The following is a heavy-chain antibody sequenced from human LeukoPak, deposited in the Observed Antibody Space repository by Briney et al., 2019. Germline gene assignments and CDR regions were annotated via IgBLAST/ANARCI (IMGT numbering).Heavy chain of an antibody. J-gene: IGHJ4*02. CDR1: GFTFSSYW. D-gene: IGHD6-13*01. Sequence: GGSLRLSCAASGFTFSSYWMHWVRQAPGKGLVWVSCIKSDGSSTTYADSVKGRFTISRDNAKNTLHLQMNSLRAEDTAVYYCTRDSSSWYYDYWGQGTLVTVSS. CDR3: TRDSSSWYYDY. V-gene: IGHV3-74*03. CDR2: IKSDGSST.